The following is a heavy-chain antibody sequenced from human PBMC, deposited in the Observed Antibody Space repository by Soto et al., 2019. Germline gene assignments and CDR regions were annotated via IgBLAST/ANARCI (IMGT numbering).Heavy chain of an antibody. J-gene: IGHJ3*02. D-gene: IGHD2-2*01. Sequence: QVLLAESGGGVVQHGRSLRLSCAASGFPSFSSYVLNWLRQAPGKGLEWVATISHDGSNTYYADSVKGRFTIARDNSKNMLYLQMNSLRVEDTAVYHCARDGGYCTRSSCYVDALDIWGQGTRVTVSS. V-gene: IGHV3-30*04. CDR2: ISHDGSNT. CDR3: ARDGGYCTRSSCYVDALDI. CDR1: GFPSFSSYV.